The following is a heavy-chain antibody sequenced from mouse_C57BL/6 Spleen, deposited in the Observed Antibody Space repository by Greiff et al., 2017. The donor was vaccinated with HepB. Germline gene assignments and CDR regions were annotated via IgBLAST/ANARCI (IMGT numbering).Heavy chain of an antibody. CDR1: GYSFTDYN. V-gene: IGHV1-39*01. CDR3: SSGSSYDAMDY. CDR2: INPNYGTT. D-gene: IGHD1-1*01. Sequence: EVQLQQSGPELVKPGASVTISCKASGYSFTDYNMNWVTQSNGKSLEWIGVINPNYGTTSYNQKFKGKATFTVDQSYSTSYMQLNSLTSEDSAVYYWSSGSSYDAMDYWGQGTSVTVSS. J-gene: IGHJ4*01.